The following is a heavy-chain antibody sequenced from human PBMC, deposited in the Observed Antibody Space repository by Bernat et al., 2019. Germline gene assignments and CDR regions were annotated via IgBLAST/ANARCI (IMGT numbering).Heavy chain of an antibody. Sequence: EVQVVESGGGLVQPGGSLRPSWKASGSTFRSYDLSWVRQPPGKGLEWVSSITTGGGSTYYADPVKGRFTISRDNSKNTLYLQMNSLRADDTAVYYCAQGKTAVYCNRTDCSTYWGQGTLVTVSS. CDR3: AQGKTAVYCNRTDCSTY. V-gene: IGHV3-23*04. CDR2: ITTGGGST. D-gene: IGHD2-2*02. CDR1: GSTFRSYD. J-gene: IGHJ4*02.